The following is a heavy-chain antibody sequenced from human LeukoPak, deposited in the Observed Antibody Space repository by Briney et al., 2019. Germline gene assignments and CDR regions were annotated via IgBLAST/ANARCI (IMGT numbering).Heavy chain of an antibody. CDR1: GFTVSSNY. J-gene: IGHJ4*02. D-gene: IGHD6-13*01. Sequence: GGSLRLSCAASGFTVSSNYMSWVRQAPGKGLEWVSVIYSGGSTYYADSVKGRFTISRDNSKNTLYLQMNSLRAEDTAVYYCARGGSSWYMRGSYFDYWGQGTLVTVSS. CDR2: IYSGGST. V-gene: IGHV3-53*01. CDR3: ARGGSSWYMRGSYFDY.